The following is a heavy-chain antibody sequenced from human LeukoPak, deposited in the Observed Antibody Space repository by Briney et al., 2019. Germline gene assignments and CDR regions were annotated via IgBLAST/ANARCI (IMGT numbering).Heavy chain of an antibody. V-gene: IGHV1-69*13. D-gene: IGHD3-16*01. Sequence: ASVKVSCKASGYTFTSYGISWVRQAPGQGLEWMGGIIPIFGTANYAQKFQGRVTITADESTSTAYMELSSLRSEDTAVYYCARRIGYYDYVWGEYYFDYWGQGTLVTVSS. CDR3: ARRIGYYDYVWGEYYFDY. J-gene: IGHJ4*02. CDR2: IIPIFGTA. CDR1: GYTFTSYG.